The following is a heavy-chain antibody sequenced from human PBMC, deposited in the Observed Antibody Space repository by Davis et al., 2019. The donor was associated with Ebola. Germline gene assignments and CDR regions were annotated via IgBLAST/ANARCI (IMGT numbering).Heavy chain of an antibody. CDR2: IYYSGST. Sequence: PSETLSLTCTVSGGSISSSSYYWGWIRQPPGKGLEWMGSIYYSGSTYYNPSLKSRVTISVDTSKNQFSLKLSSVTAADTAVYYCARGRYCSSTSCPFDYWGQGTLVTVSS. CDR3: ARGRYCSSTSCPFDY. CDR1: GGSISSSSYY. V-gene: IGHV4-39*07. J-gene: IGHJ4*02. D-gene: IGHD2-2*01.